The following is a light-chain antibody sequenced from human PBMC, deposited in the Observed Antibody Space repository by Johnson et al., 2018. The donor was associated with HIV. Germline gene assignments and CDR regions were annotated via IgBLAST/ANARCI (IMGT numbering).Light chain of an antibody. CDR1: SSNIGNNY. Sequence: QSVLTQPPSVSAAPGQKVTISCSGSSSNIGNNYVSWYQQLPGTAPKLLIYENNKRPSGIPDRFSGSKYGTSATLGITGLQTGDEADYYCGTWDSSLSAGPYVFGTGTKFTVL. V-gene: IGLV1-51*02. CDR3: GTWDSSLSAGPYV. J-gene: IGLJ1*01. CDR2: ENN.